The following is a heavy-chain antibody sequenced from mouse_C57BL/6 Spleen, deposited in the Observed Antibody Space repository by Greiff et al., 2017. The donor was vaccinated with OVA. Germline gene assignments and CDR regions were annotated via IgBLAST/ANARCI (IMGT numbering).Heavy chain of an antibody. CDR1: GYSITSGYY. V-gene: IGHV3-6*01. J-gene: IGHJ2*01. CDR2: ISYDGSN. CDR3: ARADYYPYYFDY. D-gene: IGHD1-1*01. Sequence: EVKLVESGPGLVKPSQSLSLTCSVTGYSITSGYYWNWIRQFPGNKLEWMGYISYDGSNNYNPSLKNRISITRDTSKNQFFLKLNSVTTEDTATYYCARADYYPYYFDYWGQGTTLTVSS.